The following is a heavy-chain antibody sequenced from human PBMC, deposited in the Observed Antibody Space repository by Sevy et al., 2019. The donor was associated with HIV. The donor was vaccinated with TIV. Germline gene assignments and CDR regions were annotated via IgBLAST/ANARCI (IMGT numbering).Heavy chain of an antibody. V-gene: IGHV3-74*01. Sequence: GGSLRLSCAASGFTFSSYWMHWVRQAPGKGLVWVSRINSDGSSTSYADSVKGRFTISRDNAKNTLYRQMNSLRAEDTAVYYCARGQWMRSSGWWGDPFDYWGQGTLVTVSS. CDR2: INSDGSST. CDR3: ARGQWMRSSGWWGDPFDY. CDR1: GFTFSSYW. D-gene: IGHD6-19*01. J-gene: IGHJ4*02.